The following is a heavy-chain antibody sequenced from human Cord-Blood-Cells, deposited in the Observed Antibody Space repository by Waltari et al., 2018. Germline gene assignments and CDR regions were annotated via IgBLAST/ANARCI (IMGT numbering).Heavy chain of an antibody. V-gene: IGHV3-48*03. CDR2: ISSSGSTI. Sequence: EVQLVESGGGLVQPGGSLTLSCAASGFPFSSYEMHWVRQAPGKVLEWVSYISSSGSTIYYADSVKGRFTISRDNAKNSLYLQMNSLRAEDTAVYYCARDLVTTVDYWGQGTLVTVSS. D-gene: IGHD4-4*01. J-gene: IGHJ4*02. CDR1: GFPFSSYE. CDR3: ARDLVTTVDY.